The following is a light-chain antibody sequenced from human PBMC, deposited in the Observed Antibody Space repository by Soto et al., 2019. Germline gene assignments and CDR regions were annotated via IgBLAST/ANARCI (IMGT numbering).Light chain of an antibody. CDR1: QSVTNSY. CDR3: QQYGNSRA. V-gene: IGKV3-20*01. CDR2: GAS. J-gene: IGKJ1*01. Sequence: EIVLTQSPGTLSLAPGERASLSCRASQSVTNSYLAWYQQKPGQAPRLLIYGASRRATGIPDRFSGSGSGTDFTLTISRREPEDFAVYFCQQYGNSRAFGQGTKVEVK.